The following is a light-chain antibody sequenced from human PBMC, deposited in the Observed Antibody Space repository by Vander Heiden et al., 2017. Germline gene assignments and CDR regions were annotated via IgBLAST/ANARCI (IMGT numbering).Light chain of an antibody. Sequence: IQLTQSPSSLSASVGDRVTITCRASQGISSYLAWYQQKPGKAPKLLIYAASTWQSGVPSRFSGSGSGTDFTLTISSLQPEDFATYYCQQHNSYLPITFGQGTRLEIK. V-gene: IGKV1-9*01. J-gene: IGKJ5*01. CDR3: QQHNSYLPIT. CDR2: AAS. CDR1: QGISSY.